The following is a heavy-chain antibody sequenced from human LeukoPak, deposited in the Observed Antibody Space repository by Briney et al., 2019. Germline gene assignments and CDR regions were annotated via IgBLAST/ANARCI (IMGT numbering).Heavy chain of an antibody. V-gene: IGHV3-33*01. D-gene: IGHD3-22*01. J-gene: IGHJ4*02. CDR2: VLDEGSNK. CDR1: GFTFSSYG. Sequence: GRCLRLSCAAAGFTFSSYGMHWVSQAPGRGLEWEAVVLDEGSNKYYADSVKGRFTITRDNSKNTLYLQMDSLRAEDTAVYYCARSRTTGGYYYDSSGHWGQGTLVTVSS. CDR3: ARSRTTGGYYYDSSGH.